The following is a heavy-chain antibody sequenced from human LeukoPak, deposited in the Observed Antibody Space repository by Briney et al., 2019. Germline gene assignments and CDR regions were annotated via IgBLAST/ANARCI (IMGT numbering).Heavy chain of an antibody. CDR3: AKDHYSSSWFKYNYYYYYYMDV. J-gene: IGHJ6*03. D-gene: IGHD6-13*01. CDR2: IRYDGSNK. V-gene: IGHV3-30*02. Sequence: GGSLRLSCAASGFTFSSYGMHWVRQAPGKGLEWVAFIRYDGSNKYYADSVKGRFSISRDNSKNTLYLQMNSLRAEDTAVYYCAKDHYSSSWFKYNYYYYYYMDVWGKGTTVTVSS. CDR1: GFTFSSYG.